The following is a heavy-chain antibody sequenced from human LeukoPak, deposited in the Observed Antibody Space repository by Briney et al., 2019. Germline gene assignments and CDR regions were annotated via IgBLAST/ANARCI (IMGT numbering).Heavy chain of an antibody. Sequence: GGSLRLSCAASGFTFNNPWMNWVRQAPGKGLEWVGRIDSTPDGGATEYAAPVKGRFTISRDDSKDTVYLQMNSLKADDTAVYYCNAGDVFDYGTGSPLDAWGQGTLVTVSS. CDR3: NAGDVFDYGTGSPLDA. D-gene: IGHD4-17*01. J-gene: IGHJ5*02. V-gene: IGHV3-15*04. CDR2: IDSTPDGGAT. CDR1: GFTFNNPW.